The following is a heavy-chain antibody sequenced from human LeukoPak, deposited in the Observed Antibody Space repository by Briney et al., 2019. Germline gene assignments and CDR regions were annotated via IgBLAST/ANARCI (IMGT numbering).Heavy chain of an antibody. CDR1: GGSITSSSYY. CDR2: IYYSGST. J-gene: IGHJ5*02. CDR3: AGGRNWFDP. Sequence: PSETLSLTCTVSGGSITSSSYYWGWIRQPPGKGLEWIGSIYYSGSTYYNPSLKSRVTISVDTSKNQFTLKLNAVTAAGKAVYYCAGGRNWFDPWGQGTLVTVSS. V-gene: IGHV4-39*01. D-gene: IGHD3-16*01.